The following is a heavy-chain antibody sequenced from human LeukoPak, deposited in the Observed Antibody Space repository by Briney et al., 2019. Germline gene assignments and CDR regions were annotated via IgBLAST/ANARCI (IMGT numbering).Heavy chain of an antibody. D-gene: IGHD4-17*01. J-gene: IGHJ4*02. CDR3: VRAYGDYGGYCDY. CDR2: IYTHVIT. V-gene: IGHV4-4*07. Sequence: SSVTLSLTCTVSVGPFSNYYWTWIRQPAGKRLKWYERIYTHVITSHNAALKNQLHMSVHTSKNQFSLKLSSVAGADTAVYYCVRAYGDYGGYCDYWGQGTLVTVS. CDR1: VGPFSNYY.